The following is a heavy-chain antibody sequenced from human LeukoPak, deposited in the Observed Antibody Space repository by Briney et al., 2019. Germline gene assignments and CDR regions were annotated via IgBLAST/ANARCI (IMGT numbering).Heavy chain of an antibody. V-gene: IGHV4-59*01. CDR2: IYYSGST. CDR3: GRGGASSGWIYYYGMDV. Sequence: SETLSLTCTVPVGSISSYYWRWIRQPPGKGLEWLGYIYYSGSTNYNPSLKSPVTISVETSKNQVSPEMSSVTAADPAVLYLGRGGASSGWIYYYGMDVWGQGTTVTVSS. CDR1: VGSISSYY. J-gene: IGHJ6*02. D-gene: IGHD6-19*01.